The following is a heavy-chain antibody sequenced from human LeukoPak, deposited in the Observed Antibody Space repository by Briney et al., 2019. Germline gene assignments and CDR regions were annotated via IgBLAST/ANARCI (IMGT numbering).Heavy chain of an antibody. CDR1: GGTFSNYA. Sequence: SVKVSCKASGGTFSNYAISWVRQAPGQGLEWMGGIDPIFDTADYAQKFQGRLTITADDSTSTAYMELSSLRAEDTAVYYCARDLLGSHTSYSSGAWDYWGQGTLVTASS. CDR2: IDPIFDTA. J-gene: IGHJ4*02. D-gene: IGHD3-9*01. V-gene: IGHV1-69*13. CDR3: ARDLLGSHTSYSSGAWDY.